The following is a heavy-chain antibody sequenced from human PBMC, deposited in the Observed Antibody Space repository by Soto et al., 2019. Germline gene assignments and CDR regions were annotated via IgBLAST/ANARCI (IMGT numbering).Heavy chain of an antibody. Sequence: EVQLVESGGGLVQPGGSLRLSCAASGFTFSSYWMHWVRQAPGKGLVWVSRINSDGSSTSYADSVKGRFTISRDNAKNTVYLQMTSLRAEDTAVYYCAGSGSYRYYGMDVWGQGTTVTVSS. CDR1: GFTFSSYW. CDR3: AGSGSYRYYGMDV. D-gene: IGHD3-10*01. V-gene: IGHV3-74*01. CDR2: INSDGSST. J-gene: IGHJ6*02.